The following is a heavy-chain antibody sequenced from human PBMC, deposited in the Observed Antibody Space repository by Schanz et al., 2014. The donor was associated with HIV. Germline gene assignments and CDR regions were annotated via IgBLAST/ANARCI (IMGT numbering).Heavy chain of an antibody. CDR2: MSYDGFSK. Sequence: QVQLVESGGGVVQPGGSLRLSWAMSEFTFRTSIIHWVRQPPGKGLEGVAAMSYDGFSKYYADSVKGRFTISRDYSKNSLDLEVSSLRTEDTAIYFCAREGGTSGRNGYFDSWGQGALVTVSS. J-gene: IGHJ4*02. CDR1: EFTFRTSI. V-gene: IGHV3-30*19. D-gene: IGHD6-19*01. CDR3: AREGGTSGRNGYFDS.